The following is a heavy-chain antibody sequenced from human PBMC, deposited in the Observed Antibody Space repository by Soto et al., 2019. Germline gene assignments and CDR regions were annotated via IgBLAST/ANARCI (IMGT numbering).Heavy chain of an antibody. V-gene: IGHV3-66*01. CDR3: ARASRTYYASSGYLYYFDY. J-gene: IGHJ4*02. CDR2: IYSGGST. CDR1: GFTVSSNY. Sequence: EVQLVESGGGLVQPGGSLRLSCAASGFTVSSNYMSWVRQAPGKGLEWVSVIYSGGSTYYADSVKGRFTISRDNSKNTLYLQMNSLRAEDTAVYYCARASRTYYASSGYLYYFDYWGQGTLVTVSS. D-gene: IGHD3-22*01.